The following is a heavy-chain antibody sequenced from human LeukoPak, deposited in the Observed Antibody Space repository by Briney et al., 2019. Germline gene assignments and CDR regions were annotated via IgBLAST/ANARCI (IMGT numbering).Heavy chain of an antibody. CDR3: AKALLRYLGPPFEY. CDR1: GFTFSIYV. V-gene: IGHV3-30*02. Sequence: GGSLRLSCTASGFTFSIYVMHWVRQAPGKGLEGVAFIRYDGSKKYYADSVKGRFTISRDNSKNTLYLQMNSLRAEDTAVYYCAKALLRYLGPPFEYWGQGTLVTVSS. CDR2: IRYDGSKK. J-gene: IGHJ4*02. D-gene: IGHD3-9*01.